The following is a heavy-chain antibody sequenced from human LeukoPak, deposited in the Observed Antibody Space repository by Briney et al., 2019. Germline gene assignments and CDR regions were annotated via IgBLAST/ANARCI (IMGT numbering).Heavy chain of an antibody. CDR1: GGSFSGYY. Sequence: SETPSLSSAVYGGSFSGYYWSWIRQPPGKGLEWIGEINDSGSTNYNPSLKSRVNISVDTSKNQFSLKLSSVTPADTAVYYCASLYRVAVASGDYGGQETLVSV. J-gene: IGHJ4*02. V-gene: IGHV4-34*01. CDR3: ASLYRVAVASGDY. D-gene: IGHD6-19*01. CDR2: INDSGST.